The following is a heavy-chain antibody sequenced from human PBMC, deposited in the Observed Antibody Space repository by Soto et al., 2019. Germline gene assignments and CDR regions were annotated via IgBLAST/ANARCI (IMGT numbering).Heavy chain of an antibody. CDR2: IDPSDSYT. CDR3: TQKLNTENSYHYDGMDV. Sequence: RGSLKNSCKGSGYSFPSYCISWVRQMPGKGLEWMGRIDPSDSYTNYSPSFQGHVTISADKSISTAYLQWSSLKASDTAMYYCTQKLNTENSYHYDGMDVCGQVTTV. D-gene: IGHD6-13*01. CDR1: GYSFPSYC. V-gene: IGHV5-10-1*01. J-gene: IGHJ6*02.